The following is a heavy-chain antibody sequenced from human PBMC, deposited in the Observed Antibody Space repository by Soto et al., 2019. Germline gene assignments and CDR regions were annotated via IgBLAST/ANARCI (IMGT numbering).Heavy chain of an antibody. J-gene: IGHJ6*02. Sequence: QLQLQESGPGLVKPSETLSLTCTVSGGSISSSSYYWGWIRQPPGKGLEWIGSIYYSGSTYYNPSLKSRVTISVDTSKNQFSLKLSSVTAADTAVYYCARLHGDYERPGWGMDVWGQGTTVTVSS. D-gene: IGHD4-17*01. CDR1: GGSISSSSYY. CDR3: ARLHGDYERPGWGMDV. CDR2: IYYSGST. V-gene: IGHV4-39*01.